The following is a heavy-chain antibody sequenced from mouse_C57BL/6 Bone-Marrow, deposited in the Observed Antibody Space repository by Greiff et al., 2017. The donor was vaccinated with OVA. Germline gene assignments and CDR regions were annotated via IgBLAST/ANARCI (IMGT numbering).Heavy chain of an antibody. CDR3: ARKAGSSYDWYFDV. D-gene: IGHD1-1*01. V-gene: IGHV1-76*01. J-gene: IGHJ1*03. CDR1: GYTFTDYY. Sequence: QVHVKQSGAELVRPGASVKLSCKASGYTFTDYYINWVKQRPGQGLEWIARIYPGSGNTYYNEKFKGKATLTAEKSSSTAYMQLSSLTSEDSAVYFCARKAGSSYDWYFDVWGTGTTVTVSS. CDR2: IYPGSGNT.